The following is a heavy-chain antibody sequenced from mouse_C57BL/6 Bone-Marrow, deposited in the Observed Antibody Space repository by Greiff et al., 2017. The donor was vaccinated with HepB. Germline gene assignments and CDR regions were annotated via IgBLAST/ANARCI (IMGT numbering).Heavy chain of an antibody. Sequence: EVMLVESGEGLVKPGGSLKLSCAASGFTFSDYGMHWVRQAPEKGLEWVAYISSGSSTIYYADTVKGRFTISRDNAKNTLFLQMTSLRSEDTAMYYCARGPYGSSYWYFDVWGTGTTVTVSS. D-gene: IGHD1-1*01. CDR2: ISSGSSTI. CDR1: GFTFSDYG. V-gene: IGHV5-17*01. J-gene: IGHJ1*03. CDR3: ARGPYGSSYWYFDV.